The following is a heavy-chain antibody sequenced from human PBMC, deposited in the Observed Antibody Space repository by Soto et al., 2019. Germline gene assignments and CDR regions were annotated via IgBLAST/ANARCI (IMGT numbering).Heavy chain of an antibody. CDR3: AKDPPIVVVPADKENPPDDY. V-gene: IGHV3-23*01. CDR1: GFTFSSYA. CDR2: ISGSGGST. J-gene: IGHJ4*02. D-gene: IGHD2-2*01. Sequence: GGSLRLSCAASGFTFSSYAMSWVRQAPGKGLDWVSAISGSGGSTYYADSVKGRFTISRDNSKNTLYLQMNSLRAEDTAVYYCAKDPPIVVVPADKENPPDDYWGQGTLVPVSS.